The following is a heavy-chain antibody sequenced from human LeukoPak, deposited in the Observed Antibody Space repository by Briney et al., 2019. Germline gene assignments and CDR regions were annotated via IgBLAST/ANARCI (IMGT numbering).Heavy chain of an antibody. D-gene: IGHD3-3*01. Sequence: QAGGSLRLSCAASGFTFSSYSMNWVRQAPGKGLEWVSYISSSSSTIYYADSVKGRFTISRDNAKNSLYLQMNSLRAEDTAVYYCARDPAQSYDFWSGRYYYYMDVWGKGTTVTVSS. V-gene: IGHV3-48*01. J-gene: IGHJ6*03. CDR2: ISSSSSTI. CDR3: ARDPAQSYDFWSGRYYYYMDV. CDR1: GFTFSSYS.